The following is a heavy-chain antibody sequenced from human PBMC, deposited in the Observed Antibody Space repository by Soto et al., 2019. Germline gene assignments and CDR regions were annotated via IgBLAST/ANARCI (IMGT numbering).Heavy chain of an antibody. V-gene: IGHV3-74*01. CDR2: IDSDGSIT. J-gene: IGHJ4*02. CDR3: ATLGLQQAF. Sequence: GGSLGLSCAASGFTFNTWMHWVRQAPGEGLVWVSSIDSDGSITSYADSVKGRFTISRDNAKNTLYLQMNSLRAEDTAVYYCATLGLQQAFWGQGTLVTVS. CDR1: GFTFNTW. D-gene: IGHD2-21*02.